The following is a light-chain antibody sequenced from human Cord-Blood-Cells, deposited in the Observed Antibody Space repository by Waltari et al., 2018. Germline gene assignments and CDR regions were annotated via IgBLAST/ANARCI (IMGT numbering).Light chain of an antibody. J-gene: IGKJ5*01. Sequence: DIQLTQSPSTLSASEGDRVTISCRHSQSISSWLAWYQQKPGKAHKLLIYKASSLESGVPARFSGSGSGTEFTLSISSLQPDDFATYYCQQYNSYSPITVGQGTRLEIK. CDR3: QQYNSYSPIT. V-gene: IGKV1-5*03. CDR1: QSISSW. CDR2: KAS.